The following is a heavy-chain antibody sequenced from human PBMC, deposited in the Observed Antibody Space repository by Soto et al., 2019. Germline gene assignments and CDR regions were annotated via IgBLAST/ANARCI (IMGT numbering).Heavy chain of an antibody. D-gene: IGHD1-1*01. CDR2: INTENGNT. CDR1: GYSFTSYN. CDR3: ARWVSTAEYYFDH. Sequence: GASVKVSCKTSGYSFTSYNIHWLRQAPGQRLETLGRINTENGNTEYLQGRVTISRDTSATIVYMELRALTSEDTAVYYCARWVSTAEYYFDHWGQGTLVTVSS. V-gene: IGHV1-3*04. J-gene: IGHJ4*02.